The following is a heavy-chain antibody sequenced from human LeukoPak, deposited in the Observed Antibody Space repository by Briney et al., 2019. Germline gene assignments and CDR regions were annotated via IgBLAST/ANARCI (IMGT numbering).Heavy chain of an antibody. CDR2: IIPSGGAT. J-gene: IGHJ4*02. Sequence: ASVKVSCKASGYTFTSYHMHWVRQAPGHGLEWMGRIIPSGGATTYAQKFQGRVTITADKSTSTAYMELSSLRSEDTAVYYCARAWFGELLYLDYWGQGTLVTVSS. D-gene: IGHD3-10*01. CDR1: GYTFTSYH. CDR3: ARAWFGELLYLDY. V-gene: IGHV1-46*01.